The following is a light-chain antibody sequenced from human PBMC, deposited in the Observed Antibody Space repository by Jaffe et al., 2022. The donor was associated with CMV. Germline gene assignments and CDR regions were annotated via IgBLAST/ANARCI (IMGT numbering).Light chain of an antibody. Sequence: QSVLTQPPSVSAAPGQKVTISCSGSNSNIGNNDVSWYHQLPRTAPKLLIYDNNKRPSGIPDRFSGSKSGTSATLGITGLQTGDEADYYCGTWDSSLSAYVFGTGTKVTVL. V-gene: IGLV1-51*01. CDR3: GTWDSSLSAYV. J-gene: IGLJ1*01. CDR2: DNN. CDR1: NSNIGNND.